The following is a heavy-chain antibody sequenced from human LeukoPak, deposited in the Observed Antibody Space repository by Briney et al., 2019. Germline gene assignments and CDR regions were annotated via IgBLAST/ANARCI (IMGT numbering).Heavy chain of an antibody. CDR1: GFTFSIYA. D-gene: IGHD2-2*01. J-gene: IGHJ5*02. V-gene: IGHV3-23*01. CDR2: ISGSGDAT. CDR3: AKDHIVVVPENGHTGFDP. Sequence: QPGGSLRLSCAASGFTFSIYAMSWVRQAPGKGLEWVSVISGSGDATYYADSVKGRFSISRDNSKNTLYLQMNSLRAEDTAVYYCAKDHIVVVPENGHTGFDPWGQGTLVTVSS.